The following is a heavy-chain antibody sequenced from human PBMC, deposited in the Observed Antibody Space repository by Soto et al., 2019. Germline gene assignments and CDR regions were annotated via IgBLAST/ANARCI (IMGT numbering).Heavy chain of an antibody. CDR2: IYYSGST. Sequence: QVQLQESGPGLVKPSQTLSLTCTVSGGSISSGGYYWSWIRQHPGKGLEWIGYIYYSGSTYYNPSLKSRVTISVDTSKNQFSLKLSSVTAADTAVYYCAREDDYYDSSGLARYAFDIWGQGTMVTVSS. CDR3: AREDDYYDSSGLARYAFDI. D-gene: IGHD3-22*01. V-gene: IGHV4-31*03. J-gene: IGHJ3*02. CDR1: GGSISSGGYY.